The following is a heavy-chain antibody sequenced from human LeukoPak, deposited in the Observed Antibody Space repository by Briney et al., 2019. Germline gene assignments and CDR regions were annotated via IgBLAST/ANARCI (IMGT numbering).Heavy chain of an antibody. Sequence: GGSLRLSCAASGFTFSSSAMSWVRQVPGKGLEWVSGISASGGSTNYADSVRGRFTISRDNSKNTLYLQMNSLRAEDTAVYYCATAVASSSGWYADYWGQGTLVTVSS. CDR2: ISASGGST. CDR1: GFTFSSSA. D-gene: IGHD6-19*01. J-gene: IGHJ4*02. V-gene: IGHV3-23*01. CDR3: ATAVASSSGWYADY.